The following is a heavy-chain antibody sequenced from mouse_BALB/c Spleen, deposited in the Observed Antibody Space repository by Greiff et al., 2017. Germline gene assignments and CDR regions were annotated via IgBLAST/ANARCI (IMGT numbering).Heavy chain of an antibody. CDR1: GFTFSSYG. D-gene: IGHD2-2*01. V-gene: IGHV5-6*01. Sequence: EVKLVESGGDLVKPGGSLKLSCAASGFTFSSYGMSWVRQTPDKRLEWVATISSGGSYTYYPDSVKGRFTISRDNAKNTLYLQMSSLKSEDTAMYYCERQYGYDRYYAMDYWGQGTSVTVSS. CDR2: ISSGGSYT. CDR3: ERQYGYDRYYAMDY. J-gene: IGHJ4*01.